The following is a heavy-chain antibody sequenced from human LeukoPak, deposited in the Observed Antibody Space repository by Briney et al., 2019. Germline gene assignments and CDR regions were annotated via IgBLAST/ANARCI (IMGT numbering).Heavy chain of an antibody. Sequence: GGSLRLSCAASGFTFDDYAMHWVRQAPGKGLEWVSDISWNSGSIGYADSVKGRFTISRDNAKNSLYLQMNSLRAEDTALYYCAKDPYSSGWYGWFDPWGQGTLVTVSS. J-gene: IGHJ5*02. CDR2: ISWNSGSI. CDR3: AKDPYSSGWYGWFDP. CDR1: GFTFDDYA. D-gene: IGHD6-19*01. V-gene: IGHV3-9*01.